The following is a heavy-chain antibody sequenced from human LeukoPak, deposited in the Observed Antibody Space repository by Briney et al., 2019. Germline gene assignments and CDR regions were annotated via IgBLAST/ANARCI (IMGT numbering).Heavy chain of an antibody. CDR2: INHSGST. J-gene: IGHJ4*02. D-gene: IGHD6-19*01. Sequence: PSETLSLTCAVYGGSFSGYYWSWIRQPPGKGLEWIGEINHSGSTNYNPSLKSRVTISVDTSKNQFSLKLSSVTAADTTVYYCARVGIAVAGGDPNFDYWGQGTLVTVSS. CDR3: ARVGIAVAGGDPNFDY. V-gene: IGHV4-34*01. CDR1: GGSFSGYY.